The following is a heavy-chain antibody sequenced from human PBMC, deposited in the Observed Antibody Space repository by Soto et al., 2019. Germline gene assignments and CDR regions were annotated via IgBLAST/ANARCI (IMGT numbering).Heavy chain of an antibody. J-gene: IGHJ5*02. V-gene: IGHV2-5*02. D-gene: IGHD6-19*01. Sequence: QITLKESGPTLVKPTQTLTLTCTFSGFSLSTSGVGVGWIRQPPGKALEWLALIYWDDDKRYSPSLKSRLTITKDTSKNQVVLTMTNMDPVDTATYYCAHRPKEQWLVSRWGTRYNWFDPWGQGTLVTVSS. CDR2: IYWDDDK. CDR3: AHRPKEQWLVSRWGTRYNWFDP. CDR1: GFSLSTSGVG.